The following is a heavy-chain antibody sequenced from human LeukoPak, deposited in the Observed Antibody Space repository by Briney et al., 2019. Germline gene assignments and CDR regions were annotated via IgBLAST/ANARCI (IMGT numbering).Heavy chain of an antibody. CDR3: ASSRGRYGDADY. V-gene: IGHV4-59*01. D-gene: IGHD4-17*01. CDR1: GGSISSYY. Sequence: SETLSLTCTVSGGSISSYYWSWIRQPPGKGVEWIGYIYYSGSTNYNPSLKSRVTISVDTSKNQFSLKLSSVTAADTAVYYCASSRGRYGDADYWGQGTLVTVSS. J-gene: IGHJ4*02. CDR2: IYYSGST.